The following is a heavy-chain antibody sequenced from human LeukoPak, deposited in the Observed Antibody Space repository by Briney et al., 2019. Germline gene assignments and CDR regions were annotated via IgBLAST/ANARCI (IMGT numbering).Heavy chain of an antibody. D-gene: IGHD3-10*01. CDR3: ATEVGYGSGGLDY. J-gene: IGHJ4*02. CDR1: GGSISSSSYY. V-gene: IGHV4-39*02. CDR2: IYYSGST. Sequence: SETLSLTCTVSGGSISSSSYYWGWVRQPPGQGLEWIGSIYYSGSTYYTPSLKSRVTISVDTSKNQFSLRLSSVTAADTAVYYCATEVGYGSGGLDYWGQGTLVTVSS.